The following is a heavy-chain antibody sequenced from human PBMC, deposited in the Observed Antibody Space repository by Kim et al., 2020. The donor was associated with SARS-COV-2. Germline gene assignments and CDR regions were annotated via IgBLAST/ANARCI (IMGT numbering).Heavy chain of an antibody. J-gene: IGHJ6*02. CDR3: ARAGYSSGWRNYYYYGMDV. Sequence: GRFTISRENAKNSLYLQMNSLRAGDTAVYYCARAGYSSGWRNYYYYGMDVWGQGTTVTVSS. V-gene: IGHV3-13*01. D-gene: IGHD6-19*01.